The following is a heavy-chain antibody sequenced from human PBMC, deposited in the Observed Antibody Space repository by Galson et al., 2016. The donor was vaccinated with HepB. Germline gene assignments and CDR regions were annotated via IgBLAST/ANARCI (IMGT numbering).Heavy chain of an antibody. J-gene: IGHJ5*02. V-gene: IGHV3-49*03. D-gene: IGHD6-13*01. CDR3: ARDLPQSSSRYGSGFA. CDR1: GFTFGDYA. Sequence: SLRLSCAGSGFTFGDYAMAWFRQVPGKGLEWVGMIRSKTFGGTPEYAASVKGRFTISRDDFKSIVYLQLNSLESEDTAMYYCARDLPQSSSRYGSGFAWGQGTLVTVSS. CDR2: IRSKTFGGTP.